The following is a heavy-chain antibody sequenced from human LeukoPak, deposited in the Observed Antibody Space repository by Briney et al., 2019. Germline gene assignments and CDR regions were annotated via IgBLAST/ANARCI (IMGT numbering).Heavy chain of an antibody. CDR3: ARDIDYYDSRRFYY. V-gene: IGHV1-2*02. Sequence: ASVKVSCKASGYTFTGYYIHWVRQAPGQGLEWMGWINPNSGGTKYAQKLQGRVTMTRDTSLSTAYMELSRLTSDDTAVYYCARDIDYYDSRRFYYWGQGTLVTVSS. CDR2: INPNSGGT. CDR1: GYTFTGYY. D-gene: IGHD3-22*01. J-gene: IGHJ4*02.